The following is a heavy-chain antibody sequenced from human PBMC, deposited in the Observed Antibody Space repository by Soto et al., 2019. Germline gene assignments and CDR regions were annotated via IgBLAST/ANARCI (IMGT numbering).Heavy chain of an antibody. D-gene: IGHD4-17*01. J-gene: IGHJ5*02. CDR2: ITPAFGTA. V-gene: IGHV1-69*13. Sequence: ASVKVSCKASGDTFSNYALSWLRQAPGQRLEWMGGITPAFGTADYAENFQDRVTITADESTSTIYLELSSLRSDDTAVYFCARALEGTTVTNWFDPWGQGTQVTVSS. CDR3: ARALEGTTVTNWFDP. CDR1: GDTFSNYA.